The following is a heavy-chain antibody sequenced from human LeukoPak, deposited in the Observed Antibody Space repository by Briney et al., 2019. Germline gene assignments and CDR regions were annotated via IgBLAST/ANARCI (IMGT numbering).Heavy chain of an antibody. CDR1: GFTFSNAW. CDR2: IKSKTDGGTT. D-gene: IGHD3-3*01. V-gene: IGHV3-15*01. CDR3: TTDSPPFDFWSGYYAVYYYYYMDV. Sequence: GGSLRPSCAASGFTFSNAWMSWVRQAPGKRLEWVGRIKSKTDGGTTDYAAPVKGKFTISRDDSKNTLYLHMNSLKTEDTAVYYYTTDSPPFDFWSGYYAVYYYYYMDVWGKGTTVTVSS. J-gene: IGHJ6*03.